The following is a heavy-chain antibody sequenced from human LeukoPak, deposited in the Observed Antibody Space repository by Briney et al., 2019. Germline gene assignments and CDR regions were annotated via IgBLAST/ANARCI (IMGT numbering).Heavy chain of an antibody. CDR3: ARAPANYDYVWGSYREYYFDY. D-gene: IGHD3-16*02. Sequence: VASVKVSCKASGYTFTGYYMHWVRQAPGQGLEWMGWINPNSGGTNYAQKFQGRVTMTRDTSISTAYMELSRLRSDDTAVYYCARAPANYDYVWGSYREYYFDYWGQGTQVTVSS. V-gene: IGHV1-2*02. J-gene: IGHJ4*02. CDR1: GYTFTGYY. CDR2: INPNSGGT.